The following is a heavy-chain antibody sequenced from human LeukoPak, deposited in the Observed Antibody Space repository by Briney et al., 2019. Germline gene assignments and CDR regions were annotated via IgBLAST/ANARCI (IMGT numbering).Heavy chain of an antibody. CDR2: IYSGGST. J-gene: IGHJ3*02. Sequence: PGGSLRLSCAASEFSVGSNYMTWVRQAPGKGLEWVSLIYSGGSTYYADSVKGRFTISRDNSKNTLYLQMNSLRAEDTAVYYCARDVGGRPGDAFDIWGQGTMVTVSS. D-gene: IGHD3-16*01. CDR3: ARDVGGRPGDAFDI. CDR1: EFSVGSNY. V-gene: IGHV3-66*01.